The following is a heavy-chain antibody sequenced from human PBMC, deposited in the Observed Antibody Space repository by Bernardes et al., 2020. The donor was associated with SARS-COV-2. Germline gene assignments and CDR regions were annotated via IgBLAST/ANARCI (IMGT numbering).Heavy chain of an antibody. V-gene: IGHV4-34*01. CDR1: GGSFSGYY. J-gene: IGHJ4*02. Sequence: SLTCAVYGGSFSGYYWSWIRQPPGKGLEWIGEINHSGSTNYNPSLKSRVTISVDTSKNQLSLKLSSVTAADTAVYYCARGRYSSSWYGSRYYFDYWGQGTLVTVSS. CDR3: ARGRYSSSWYGSRYYFDY. D-gene: IGHD6-13*01. CDR2: INHSGST.